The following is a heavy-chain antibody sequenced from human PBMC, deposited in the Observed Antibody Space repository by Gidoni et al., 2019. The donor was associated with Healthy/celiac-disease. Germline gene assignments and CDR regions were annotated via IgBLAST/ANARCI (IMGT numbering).Heavy chain of an antibody. D-gene: IGHD3-3*01. Sequence: ELQLVQYGAEVKTPGESLKISCKGSGYRFTSYWIGWGRQMPGKGLEWMGIIYPGDSDTRYSPSFQGQVTISADKSISTAYLQWSSLKASDTAMYYCARSSYDFWSGYPFDYWGQGTLVTVSS. V-gene: IGHV5-51*01. CDR2: IYPGDSDT. J-gene: IGHJ4*02. CDR1: GYRFTSYW. CDR3: ARSSYDFWSGYPFDY.